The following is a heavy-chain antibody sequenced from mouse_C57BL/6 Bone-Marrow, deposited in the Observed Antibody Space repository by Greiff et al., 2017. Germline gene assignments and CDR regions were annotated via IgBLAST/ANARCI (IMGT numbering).Heavy chain of an antibody. CDR1: EYEFPSHD. CDR2: INSDGGST. Sequence: EVMLVESGGGLVQPGESLKLSCESNEYEFPSHDMSWVRKTPEKRLELVAAINSDGGSTYYPDTMEGRVIISRDNTKKTLYLQMSSLKSEDTALYYCARPPPTIPRSFDYWGQGTTLTVSS. V-gene: IGHV5-2*01. D-gene: IGHD2-12*01. CDR3: ARPPPTIPRSFDY. J-gene: IGHJ2*01.